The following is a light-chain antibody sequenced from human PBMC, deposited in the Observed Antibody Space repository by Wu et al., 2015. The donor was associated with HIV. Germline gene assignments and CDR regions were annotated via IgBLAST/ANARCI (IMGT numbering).Light chain of an antibody. CDR2: GAS. CDR1: QDCASH. J-gene: IGKJ2*01. Sequence: DIQLTQSPSFLSASIGDRVTITCRASQDCASHFAWYQQKPGKAPKLLVYGASTLQSGVPSRFSGSGSGTEFTLTISSLQPEDFGSYYCQQLKIYPLTFGQGTKLEIK. V-gene: IGKV1-9*01. CDR3: QQLKIYPLT.